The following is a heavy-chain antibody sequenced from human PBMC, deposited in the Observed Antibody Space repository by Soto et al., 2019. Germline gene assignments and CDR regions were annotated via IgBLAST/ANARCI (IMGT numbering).Heavy chain of an antibody. D-gene: IGHD6-19*01. V-gene: IGHV1-2*04. Sequence: GASVKVSCKASGYTFTGYYMHWVRQAPGQGLEWMGWINPNSGGTNYAQKFQGWVTMTRDTSISTAYMELSRLRSDDTAVYYCARGSSRIAVAGTSLLDFDYWGQGTLVTVSS. CDR3: ARGSSRIAVAGTSLLDFDY. CDR1: GYTFTGYY. J-gene: IGHJ4*02. CDR2: INPNSGGT.